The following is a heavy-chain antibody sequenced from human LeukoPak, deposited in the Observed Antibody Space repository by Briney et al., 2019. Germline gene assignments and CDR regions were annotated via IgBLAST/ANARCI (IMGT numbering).Heavy chain of an antibody. V-gene: IGHV4-59*12. CDR1: GGSISSYY. D-gene: IGHD2-15*01. Sequence: PSETLSLTCTVSGGSISSYYWSWIRQPPGKGLEWIGYIYYSGSTNYNPSLKSRVTISVDTSKNQFSLKLSSVTAADTAVYYCARGWPGGYLDYWGQVTLVTVSS. J-gene: IGHJ4*02. CDR2: IYYSGST. CDR3: ARGWPGGYLDY.